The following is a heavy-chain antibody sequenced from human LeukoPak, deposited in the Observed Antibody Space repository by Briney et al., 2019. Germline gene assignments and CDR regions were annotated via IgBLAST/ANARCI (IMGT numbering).Heavy chain of an antibody. CDR3: ARDRGLEWEPLAAPGAFDI. D-gene: IGHD1-26*01. V-gene: IGHV3-7*01. J-gene: IGHJ3*02. CDR1: GFTFSSYS. CDR2: IKQDGTQR. Sequence: PGGSLRLSCAASGFTFSSYSMNWVRQAPGKGLEWVANIKQDGTQRYYSDSVKGRFTISRDNAKNSLYLQMYSLRAEDTALYYCARDRGLEWEPLAAPGAFDIWGQGTMATVSS.